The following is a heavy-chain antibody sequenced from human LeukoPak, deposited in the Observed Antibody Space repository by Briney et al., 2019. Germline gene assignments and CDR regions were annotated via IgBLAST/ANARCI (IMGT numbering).Heavy chain of an antibody. Sequence: GGSPRLSCAASGFTFSSYGMHWVRQAPGKGLEWVAVISYDGSNKYYADSVKGRFTISRDNSKNTLYLQMSSLRAEDTAVYYCAKNYLPDYYGSGSYYNAAMDVWGQGTTVTVSS. CDR2: ISYDGSNK. CDR1: GFTFSSYG. J-gene: IGHJ6*02. D-gene: IGHD3-10*01. CDR3: AKNYLPDYYGSGSYYNAAMDV. V-gene: IGHV3-30*18.